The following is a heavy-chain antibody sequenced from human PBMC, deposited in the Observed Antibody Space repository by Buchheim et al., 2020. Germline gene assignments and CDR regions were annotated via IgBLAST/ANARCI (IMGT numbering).Heavy chain of an antibody. CDR1: GFTFSNYG. Sequence: QVQLVESGGGGVQPGRSLRLSCAASGFTFSNYGMHWVRQAPGKGLEWVAVISYDGSKKYYVESVKGRFTISRDNSKNTLDLQMNSLRADDTAVYYCAKALLGYCSSTSCYIGGDYFDYWGQGTL. D-gene: IGHD2-2*02. CDR2: ISYDGSKK. V-gene: IGHV3-30*18. J-gene: IGHJ4*02. CDR3: AKALLGYCSSTSCYIGGDYFDY.